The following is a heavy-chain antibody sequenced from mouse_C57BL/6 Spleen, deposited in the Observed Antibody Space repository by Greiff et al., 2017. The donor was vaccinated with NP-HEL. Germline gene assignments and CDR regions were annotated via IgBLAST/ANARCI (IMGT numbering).Heavy chain of an antibody. CDR1: GFTFSNYW. J-gene: IGHJ4*01. CDR3: TDLGWSYAMDY. V-gene: IGHV6-3*01. Sequence: EVKLVESGGGLVQPGGSMKLSCVASGFTFSNYWMNWVRQSPEKGLEWVAQIRLKSDNYATHYAESVKGRFTISRDDSKSSVYLQMNNLRAEDTGIYYCTDLGWSYAMDYWGQGTSVTVSS. CDR2: IRLKSDNYAT.